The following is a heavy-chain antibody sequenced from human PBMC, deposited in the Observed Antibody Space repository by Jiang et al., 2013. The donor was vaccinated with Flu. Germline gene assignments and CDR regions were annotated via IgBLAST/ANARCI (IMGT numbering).Heavy chain of an antibody. CDR3: ARGEYNILTGPAGFDY. D-gene: IGHD3-9*01. CDR2: IYTSGST. J-gene: IGHJ4*02. V-gene: IGHV4-61*02. CDR1: GGSISSGSYY. Sequence: GLVKPSQTLSLTCTVSGGSISSGSYYWSWIRQPAGKGLEWIGRIYTSGSTNYNPSLKSRVTISVDTSKNQFSLKLSSVTAADTAVYYCARGEYNILTGPAGFDYWGQGTLVTVSS.